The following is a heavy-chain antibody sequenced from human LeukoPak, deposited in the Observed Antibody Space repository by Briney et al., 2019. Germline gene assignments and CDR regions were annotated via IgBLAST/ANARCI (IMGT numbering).Heavy chain of an antibody. CDR2: IYTSGST. Sequence: SQTLSLTCTVSGGSISSGSYYWSWIRQPAGKGLEWIERIYTSGSTNNNPSLKSRVTISVDTSKNQFSLKLSSVTAADTAVYYCASDPSDYWGQGTLVTVSS. V-gene: IGHV4-61*02. J-gene: IGHJ4*02. CDR1: GGSISSGSYY. CDR3: ASDPSDY.